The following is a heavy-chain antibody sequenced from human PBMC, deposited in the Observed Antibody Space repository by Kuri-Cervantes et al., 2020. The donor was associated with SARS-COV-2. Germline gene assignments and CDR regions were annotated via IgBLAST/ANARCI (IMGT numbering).Heavy chain of an antibody. Sequence: SETLSLTCTVSGGSISSYYWSWIRQSPGKGLEWIGYIYDSGTTNYNPSLKSRVTVSVDKSKNHFSLRLSSVTAADTAVYYCARDLNGQLWPTGLGYWGQGTLVTVSS. CDR1: GGSISSYY. D-gene: IGHD5-18*01. J-gene: IGHJ4*02. CDR2: IYDSGTT. CDR3: ARDLNGQLWPTGLGY. V-gene: IGHV4-59*01.